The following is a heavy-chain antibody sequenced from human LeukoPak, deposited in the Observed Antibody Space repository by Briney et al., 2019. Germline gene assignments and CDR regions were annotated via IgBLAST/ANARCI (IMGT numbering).Heavy chain of an antibody. D-gene: IGHD3-10*02. CDR2: INPNSGGT. V-gene: IGHV1-2*02. Sequence: ASVKVCCKASGYTFTGYYMHWVRQAPGQGLEWMGWINPNSGGTNYAQEFQGRVTMTRDTSISTAYMELSRLRSDDTAVYYCARENMIGTRVSWFDPWGQGTLVTVSS. J-gene: IGHJ5*02. CDR3: ARENMIGTRVSWFDP. CDR1: GYTFTGYY.